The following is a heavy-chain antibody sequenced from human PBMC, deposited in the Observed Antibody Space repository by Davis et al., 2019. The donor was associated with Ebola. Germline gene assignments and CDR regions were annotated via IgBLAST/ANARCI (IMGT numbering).Heavy chain of an antibody. J-gene: IGHJ4*02. D-gene: IGHD1-26*01. CDR1: GYNFAKHW. V-gene: IGHV5-51*01. CDR3: ARQGAPYSAPAN. Sequence: GESLKISCQGSGYNFAKHWIAWVRQTPGKGLEWMGNIYPGDSDTRYSPSFQGQVTISADKSITTAYLHWNSLKASDTAMYYCARQGAPYSAPANWGQGTLVTVSS. CDR2: IYPGDSDT.